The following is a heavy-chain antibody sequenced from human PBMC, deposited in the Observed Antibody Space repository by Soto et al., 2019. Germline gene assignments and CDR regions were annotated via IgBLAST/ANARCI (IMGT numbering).Heavy chain of an antibody. CDR2: ISGSGGST. D-gene: IGHD3-3*01. CDR1: GFTFSSYA. J-gene: IGHJ4*02. Sequence: EVQLLESGGGLVQPGGSLRLSCAASGFTFSSYAMSWVRQAPGKGLEWVSAISGSGGSTYYADSVKGRFTISRDNSMNTLDLQMNSQRADDTAVYYCAKALPDSRNFCFDFWGQGTLVTVSS. CDR3: AKALPDSRNFCFDF. V-gene: IGHV3-23*01.